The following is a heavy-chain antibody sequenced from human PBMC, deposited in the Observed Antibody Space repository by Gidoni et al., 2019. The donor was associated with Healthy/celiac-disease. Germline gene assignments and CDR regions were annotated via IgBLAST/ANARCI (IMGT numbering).Heavy chain of an antibody. J-gene: IGHJ4*02. CDR3: ARDQQQLGGYYFDY. D-gene: IGHD6-13*01. Sequence: QVQLQESGPGLVKPSQTLSLTCTVPGGSISSGGYYWSWIRQHPGKGLEWIGYIYYSGSTYYNPSLKSRVTISVDTSKNQFSLKLSSVTAADTAVYYCARDQQQLGGYYFDYWGQGTLVTVSS. CDR2: IYYSGST. V-gene: IGHV4-31*03. CDR1: GGSISSGGYY.